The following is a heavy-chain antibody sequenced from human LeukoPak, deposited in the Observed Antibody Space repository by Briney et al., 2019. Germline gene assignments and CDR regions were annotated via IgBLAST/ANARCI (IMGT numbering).Heavy chain of an antibody. Sequence: ASVKVSCKASGYTFTGYYMHWVRQAPGQGLEWMGWINPNSGGTNYVQKFQGRVTMSRDTSISTAYMELSRLRSDDTAVYYCARDGATAMAGYYYYGMDVWGQGTTVTVSS. J-gene: IGHJ6*02. V-gene: IGHV1-2*02. CDR2: INPNSGGT. CDR3: ARDGATAMAGYYYYGMDV. D-gene: IGHD5-18*01. CDR1: GYTFTGYY.